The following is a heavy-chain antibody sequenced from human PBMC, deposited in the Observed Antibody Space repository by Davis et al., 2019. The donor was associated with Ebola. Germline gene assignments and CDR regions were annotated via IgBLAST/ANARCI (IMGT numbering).Heavy chain of an antibody. D-gene: IGHD4-17*01. J-gene: IGHJ2*01. Sequence: PGGSLRFSCADSVITFSSYAMTWVRQAPGKGLEWVSVIYRDGRMYHADSVKGRFTISRDNSKNTVYLQINSLRAEDTAMYHCTRHVPGDFWYFDLWGRGTLVTVSA. CDR3: TRHVPGDFWYFDL. CDR1: VITFSSYA. CDR2: IYRDGRM. V-gene: IGHV3-66*04.